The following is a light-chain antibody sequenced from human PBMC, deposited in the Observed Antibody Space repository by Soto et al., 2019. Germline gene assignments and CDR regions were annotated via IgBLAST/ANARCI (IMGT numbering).Light chain of an antibody. J-gene: IGKJ1*01. Sequence: EIQMTQSPSTLSASVGDRVTITCRASQSISSWLAWYQQKPGKAPNLLIYKASSLATGVPSRFSGSGSGTEFTLTISSLQPDDFATYYCQQYNSYLWTFGQGTKVEIK. CDR1: QSISSW. V-gene: IGKV1-5*03. CDR2: KAS. CDR3: QQYNSYLWT.